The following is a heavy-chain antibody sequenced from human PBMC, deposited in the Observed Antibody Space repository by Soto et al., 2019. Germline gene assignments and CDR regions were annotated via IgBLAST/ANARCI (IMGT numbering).Heavy chain of an antibody. Sequence: PSETLSLTCTVSGGSISSYYYYWSRHPPGKGLEWIGYVYSSGSTHYNPSLQSRVTISADTSKNQVSLKVNSVTAADTAVYYCARDHPHSYGVYYFDYWGQGTPVTVS. CDR3: ARDHPHSYGVYYFDY. J-gene: IGHJ4*02. CDR1: GGSISSYY. CDR2: VYSSGST. D-gene: IGHD5-18*01. V-gene: IGHV4-59*01.